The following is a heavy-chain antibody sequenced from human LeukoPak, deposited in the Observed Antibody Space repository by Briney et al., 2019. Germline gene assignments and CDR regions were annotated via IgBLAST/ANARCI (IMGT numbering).Heavy chain of an antibody. CDR3: ARGRGVTMVRGLKTNWFDP. D-gene: IGHD3-10*01. Sequence: QSGRSLRLSCAASGFTFSSYAMHWVRQAPGKGLEWVAVISYDGSNKYYVDSVKGRFTISRDNSKNTLYLQMNSLRAEDTAVYYCARGRGVTMVRGLKTNWFDPWGQGTLVTVSS. V-gene: IGHV3-30*04. J-gene: IGHJ5*02. CDR1: GFTFSSYA. CDR2: ISYDGSNK.